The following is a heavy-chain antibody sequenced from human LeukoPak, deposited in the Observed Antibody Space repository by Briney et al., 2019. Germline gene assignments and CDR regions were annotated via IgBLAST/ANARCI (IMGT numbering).Heavy chain of an antibody. CDR1: GGSISSYY. Sequence: SETLSLTCTVSGGSISSYYWSWIRQPPAKGLEWIGYNYYSGSTNYNPSLKSRVTISVDTSKNQFSLKLSSVTAADTAVYYCARAAGQLWSPNYYYYGMDVWGQGTTVTVS. J-gene: IGHJ6*02. D-gene: IGHD5-18*01. CDR3: ARAAGQLWSPNYYYYGMDV. CDR2: NYYSGST. V-gene: IGHV4-59*08.